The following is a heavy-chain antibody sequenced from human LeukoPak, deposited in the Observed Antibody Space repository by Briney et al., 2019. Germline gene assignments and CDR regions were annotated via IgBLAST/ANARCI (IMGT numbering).Heavy chain of an antibody. CDR3: ARERGYSGYDHYFDY. J-gene: IGHJ4*02. CDR2: IYYSGST. D-gene: IGHD5-12*01. Sequence: TSETLSLTWTVAGGSISSSSYYWGWLRQPPGKGLEWIGRIYYSGSTYYNSSIKSRVTIAVDTSKNQFSLKLSSVTAADTAVYYCARERGYSGYDHYFDYWGQGTLVTVSS. CDR1: GGSISSSSYY. V-gene: IGHV4-39*02.